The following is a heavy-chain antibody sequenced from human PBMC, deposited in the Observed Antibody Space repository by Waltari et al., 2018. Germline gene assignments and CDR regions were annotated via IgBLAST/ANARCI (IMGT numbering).Heavy chain of an antibody. V-gene: IGHV3-23*01. Sequence: EVQLLESGGDLVQPGGSLRLSCAASGITFSNYAINWVRLAPGTGLVWVSAMTVGDDTYYADSVKGRFTISRDTSKDTVHLQMNGLRAEDTAVYYCATPFYNWDDPLHSWGQGTLVTVSS. CDR2: MTVGDDT. D-gene: IGHD1-20*01. J-gene: IGHJ4*02. CDR3: ATPFYNWDDPLHS. CDR1: GITFSNYA.